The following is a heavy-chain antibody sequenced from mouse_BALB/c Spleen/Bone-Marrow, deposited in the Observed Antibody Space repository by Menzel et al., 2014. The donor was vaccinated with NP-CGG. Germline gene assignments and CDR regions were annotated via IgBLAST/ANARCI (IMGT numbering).Heavy chain of an antibody. J-gene: IGHJ3*01. V-gene: IGHV4-1*02. CDR3: ARLWYYGRFAY. D-gene: IGHD1-2*01. CDR2: INPDSSTI. Sequence: EAKVIESGGGLVQPGGSLKLSCAASGFDFSRYWMSWVRQAPGKGLEWIGEINPDSSTINYTPSLKDKFIISRDNAKNTLYLQMSKVRSEDTALYYCARLWYYGRFAYWGQGTLVTVSA. CDR1: GFDFSRYW.